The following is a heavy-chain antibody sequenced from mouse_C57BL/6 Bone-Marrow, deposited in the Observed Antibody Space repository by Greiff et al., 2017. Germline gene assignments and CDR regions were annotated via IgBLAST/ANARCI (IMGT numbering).Heavy chain of an antibody. V-gene: IGHV7-3*01. J-gene: IGHJ2*01. CDR3: ASGGNYVLFDY. CDR2: IRNKANGYTT. D-gene: IGHD2-1*01. CDR1: GFTFTDYY. Sequence: EVKLMESGGGLVQPGGSLSLSCAASGFTFTDYYMSWVRQPPGKALEWLGFIRNKANGYTTEYSASVKGRFTISRDNSQSILYLQMNALRAEDSATYYCASGGNYVLFDYWGQGTTLTVSS.